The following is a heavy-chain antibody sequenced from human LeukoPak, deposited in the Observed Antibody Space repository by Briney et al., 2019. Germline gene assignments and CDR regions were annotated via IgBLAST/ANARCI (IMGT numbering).Heavy chain of an antibody. J-gene: IGHJ4*01. CDR2: ISSSSSYT. Sequence: KAGGSLRLSCAASGFTFSDYYMSWIRQAPGKGLEWISYISSSSSYTNYVDSVKGRFTISRDNAKNSLYLQMNSLRAEDTAVYYCVRAVSVSSYYFDCWGRGTVVTVSS. D-gene: IGHD5/OR15-5a*01. CDR3: VRAVSVSSYYFDC. V-gene: IGHV3-11*05. CDR1: GFTFSDYY.